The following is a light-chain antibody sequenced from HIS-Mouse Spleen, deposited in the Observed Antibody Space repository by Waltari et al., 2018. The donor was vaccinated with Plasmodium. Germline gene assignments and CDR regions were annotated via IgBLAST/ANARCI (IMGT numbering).Light chain of an antibody. CDR2: ADS. CDR1: HLGSKS. CDR3: QVWDSSSDHVV. J-gene: IGLJ2*01. Sequence: SSVLTQPPSVSVAPGKTARINCGGNHLGSKSVHWYQQTPGQAPVLVVYADSDRPSGIPERFSGSNSGNTATLTISRVEAGDEADYYCQVWDSSSDHVVFGGGTKLTVL. V-gene: IGLV3-21*03.